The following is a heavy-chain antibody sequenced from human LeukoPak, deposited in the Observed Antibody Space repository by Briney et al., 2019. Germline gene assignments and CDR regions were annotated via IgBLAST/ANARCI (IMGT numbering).Heavy chain of an antibody. CDR1: GFTFSSYG. D-gene: IGHD2-15*01. CDR2: ISGSGGST. CDR3: AGGHQRIPNWFDP. Sequence: GGSLRLSCAASGFTFSSYGMSWVRQAPGKGLEWVSAISGSGGSTYYADSVKGRFTISRDNAKNSLYLQMNSLRAEDTAVYYCAGGHQRIPNWFDPWGQGTLVTVSS. V-gene: IGHV3-23*01. J-gene: IGHJ5*02.